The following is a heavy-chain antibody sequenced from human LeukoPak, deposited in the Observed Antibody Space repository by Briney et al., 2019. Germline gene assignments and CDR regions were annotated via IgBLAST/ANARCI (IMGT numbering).Heavy chain of an antibody. CDR1: GYSFTSYW. CDR3: ARPGGCSGGSCYAPFDY. V-gene: IGHV5-51*01. Sequence: GESLKISCKGSGYSFTSYWIGWVRQLPGKGLEWMGIIYPGDSDTRCSPSFQGQVTISADKSISTAYLQWSSLKASETAMYYCARPGGCSGGSCYAPFDYWGQGTLVTVSS. J-gene: IGHJ4*02. D-gene: IGHD2-15*01. CDR2: IYPGDSDT.